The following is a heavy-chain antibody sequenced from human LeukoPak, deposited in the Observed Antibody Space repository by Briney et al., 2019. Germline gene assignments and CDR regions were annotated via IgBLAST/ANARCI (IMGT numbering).Heavy chain of an antibody. J-gene: IGHJ4*02. CDR3: ARGVAGSYSDY. V-gene: IGHV4-39*01. Sequence: PSETLSPTCTVSGGSISSGNYYWVWIRQPPGKGLEWIGSMYYSGTTYYNPSLRSRVTMSVDTSKNQFSLKLSSVTAADTAVYYCARGVAGSYSDYWGQGTLVTVSS. CDR1: GGSISSGNYY. D-gene: IGHD6-19*01. CDR2: MYYSGTT.